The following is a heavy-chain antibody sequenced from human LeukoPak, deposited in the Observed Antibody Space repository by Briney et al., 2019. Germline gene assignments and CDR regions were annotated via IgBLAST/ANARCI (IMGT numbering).Heavy chain of an antibody. V-gene: IGHV3-30*03. CDR3: ARDKVVGATVFNY. CDR2: ISSDGNSK. Sequence: GRSLRLSCAASGFTFTTSGMHWVRQAPGKGLEWMALISSDGNSKDYADSVKGRFTISRDNAKNSLYLQMNSLRAEDTAVYYCARDKVVGATVFNYWGQGTLVTVST. D-gene: IGHD1-26*01. CDR1: GFTFTTSG. J-gene: IGHJ4*02.